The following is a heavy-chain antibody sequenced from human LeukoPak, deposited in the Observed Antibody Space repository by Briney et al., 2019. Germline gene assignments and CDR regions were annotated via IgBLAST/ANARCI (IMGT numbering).Heavy chain of an antibody. V-gene: IGHV3-30-3*01. J-gene: IGHJ6*02. CDR1: GFTFSSYA. CDR2: ISYGGSNK. D-gene: IGHD2-21*02. CDR3: ARDCGGDCYSDYYYGMDV. Sequence: GGSLRLSCAASGFTFSSYAMHWVRQAPGKGLEWVAVISYGGSNKYYADSAKGRFTISRDNSKNTLFLQMNSLRAEDTAVYYCARDCGGDCYSDYYYGMDVWGQGTTVTVSS.